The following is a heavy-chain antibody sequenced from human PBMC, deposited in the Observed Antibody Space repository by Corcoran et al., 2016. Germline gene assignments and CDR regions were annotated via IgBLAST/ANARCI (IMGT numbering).Heavy chain of an antibody. V-gene: IGHV1-2*04. J-gene: IGHJ6*02. CDR1: GYTFTGYY. D-gene: IGHD3-3*01. Sequence: QVQLVQSGAEVKKPGASVKVSCKASGYTFTGYYMHWVRQAPGQGLEWMGWINPNSGGTNYAQKFQGWVTMTRDTSISTAYMELSRLRSDDTAVYYCARGGPTLRFLEWLLHGMDVWGQGTTVTVS. CDR2: INPNSGGT. CDR3: ARGGPTLRFLEWLLHGMDV.